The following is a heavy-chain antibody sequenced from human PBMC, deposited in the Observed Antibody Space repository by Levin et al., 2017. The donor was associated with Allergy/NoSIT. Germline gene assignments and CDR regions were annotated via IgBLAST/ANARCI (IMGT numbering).Heavy chain of an antibody. CDR2: IIPIFGTA. Sequence: KISCKASGGTFSSYAISWVRQAPGQGLEWMGGIIPIFGTANYAQKFQGRVTITADESTSTAYMELSSLRSEDTAVYYCASAPDTMVQGVIRYWGQGTLVTVSS. CDR3: ASAPDTMVQGVIRY. CDR1: GGTFSSYA. J-gene: IGHJ4*02. V-gene: IGHV1-69*01. D-gene: IGHD3-10*01.